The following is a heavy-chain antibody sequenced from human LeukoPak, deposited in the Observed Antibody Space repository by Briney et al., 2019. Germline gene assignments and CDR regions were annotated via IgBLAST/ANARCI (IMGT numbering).Heavy chain of an antibody. D-gene: IGHD5-12*01. J-gene: IGHJ6*03. CDR2: INPNSGGT. Sequence: GASVKVSCKASGYTFTGYYMHWVRQAPGQGLEWMGWINPNSGGTNYAQKFQGRVTMTRDTSISTAYMELSRLRSDDTAVYYCARDHLAATIPYYYMDVWGKGTTVTVSS. V-gene: IGHV1-2*02. CDR3: ARDHLAATIPYYYMDV. CDR1: GYTFTGYY.